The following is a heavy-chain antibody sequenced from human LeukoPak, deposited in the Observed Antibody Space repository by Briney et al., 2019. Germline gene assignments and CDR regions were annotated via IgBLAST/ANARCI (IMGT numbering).Heavy chain of an antibody. Sequence: GASVKVSCKASGGTFSSYAISWVRQAPGQGLEWMGWISAYNGNTNYAQKLQGRVTMTTDTSTSTAYMELRSLRSDDTAVYYCARRDYGVAYWFDPWGQGTLVTVSS. CDR2: ISAYNGNT. V-gene: IGHV1-18*01. J-gene: IGHJ5*02. D-gene: IGHD4-17*01. CDR1: GGTFSSYA. CDR3: ARRDYGVAYWFDP.